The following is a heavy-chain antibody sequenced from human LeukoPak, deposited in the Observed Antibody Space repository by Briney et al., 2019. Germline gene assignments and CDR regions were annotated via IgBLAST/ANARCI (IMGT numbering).Heavy chain of an antibody. CDR1: GFTVSSNY. CDR2: ISYDGSNK. Sequence: GGSLRLSCAASGFTVSSNYMSWVRQAPGKGLEWVAVISYDGSNKYYADSVKGRFTISRDNSKNTLHLQMNSLRAEDTAVYYCAKGLYDLDYWGQGTLVTVSS. V-gene: IGHV3-30*18. D-gene: IGHD3-16*01. J-gene: IGHJ4*02. CDR3: AKGLYDLDY.